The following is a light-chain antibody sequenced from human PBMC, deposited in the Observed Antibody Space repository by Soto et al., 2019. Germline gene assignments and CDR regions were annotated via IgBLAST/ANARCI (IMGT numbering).Light chain of an antibody. V-gene: IGLV2-23*01. J-gene: IGLJ1*01. CDR2: AGT. CDR3: FSYAGSTYV. Sequence: QSALTQPAFVSGSPGQSLTISCPRASSDVVSYNFVSWYQQYPGKLPKLMIYAGTKRPSGVSNRFSGSKSGNTASLTISGLQAEDEADYYCFSYAGSTYVFGTGTKVTVL. CDR1: SSDVVSYNF.